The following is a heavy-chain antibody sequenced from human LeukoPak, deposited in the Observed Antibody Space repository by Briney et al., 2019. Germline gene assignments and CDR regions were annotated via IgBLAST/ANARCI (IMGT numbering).Heavy chain of an antibody. CDR2: IYTSGST. V-gene: IGHV4-4*07. CDR1: GGSISSYY. Sequence: KPSETLSLTCTVSGGSISSYYWSWIRQPAGKGLEWIGRIYTSGSTNYNPSLKNRVTMSVDTSKNQFSLKLSSVTAADTAVYYCARDSQPPLVGWFDPWGQGTLVTVSS. J-gene: IGHJ5*02. D-gene: IGHD1-26*01. CDR3: ARDSQPPLVGWFDP.